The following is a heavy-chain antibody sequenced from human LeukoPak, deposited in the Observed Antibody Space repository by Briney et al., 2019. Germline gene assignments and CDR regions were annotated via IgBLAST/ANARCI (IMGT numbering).Heavy chain of an antibody. J-gene: IGHJ5*02. V-gene: IGHV4-30-2*01. CDR2: IYHSGST. CDR1: GGSISSGGYY. D-gene: IGHD7-27*01. CDR3: ASSTGGWGDWFDP. Sequence: SQTLSLTCTVSGGSISSGGYYWSWIRQPPGKGLEWIGYIYHSGSTYYNPSLKSRVTISVDRSKNQFSLKLSSVTAADTAVYYCASSTGGWGDWFDPWGQGTLVTVSS.